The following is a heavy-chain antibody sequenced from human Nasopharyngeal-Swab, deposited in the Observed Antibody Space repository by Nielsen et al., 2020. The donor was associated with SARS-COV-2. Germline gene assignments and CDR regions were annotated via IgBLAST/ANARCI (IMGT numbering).Heavy chain of an antibody. D-gene: IGHD6-19*01. V-gene: IGHV1-8*01. CDR2: MNPNSGNT. J-gene: IGHJ3*02. Sequence: WVRQAPGQGLEWMGWMNPNSGNTGYAQKFQGRVTMTRNTSISTAHMELSSLRSEDTAVYYCARRVAGSRRAFDIWDQGTMVTVSS. CDR3: ARRVAGSRRAFDI.